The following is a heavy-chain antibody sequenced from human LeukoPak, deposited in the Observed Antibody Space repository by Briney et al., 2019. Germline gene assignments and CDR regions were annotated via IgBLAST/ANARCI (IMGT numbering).Heavy chain of an antibody. J-gene: IGHJ4*02. V-gene: IGHV3-21*01. CDR3: ARGGNSGSPGY. Sequence: GGSLRLSCAASGFTFSSYSMNWVRQAPGKGLEWVSSISSSSSYIYYADSVRGRFTISRDNAKNSLYLQMNSLRAEDTAVYYCARGGNSGSPGYWGQGTLVTVSS. CDR1: GFTFSSYS. CDR2: ISSSSSYI. D-gene: IGHD1-26*01.